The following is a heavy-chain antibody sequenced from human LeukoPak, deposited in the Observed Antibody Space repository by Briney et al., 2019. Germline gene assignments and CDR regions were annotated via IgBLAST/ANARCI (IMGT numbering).Heavy chain of an antibody. CDR3: AKGGSTNFYYGDV. D-gene: IGHD2/OR15-2a*01. J-gene: IGHJ6*02. Sequence: SETLSLTCTVSGGSISSYYWSWIRQPPGKGLEWIGYIDYSGSANYNPSLKSRVAISVDTSKNQFSLKLSSVTAADTAVYYCAKGGSTNFYYGDVWGQGTTVTVSS. CDR1: GGSISSYY. CDR2: IDYSGSA. V-gene: IGHV4-59*01.